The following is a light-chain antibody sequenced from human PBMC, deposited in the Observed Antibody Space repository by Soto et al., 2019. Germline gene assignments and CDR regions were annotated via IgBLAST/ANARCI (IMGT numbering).Light chain of an antibody. V-gene: IGKV3D-15*01. CDR2: DAS. J-gene: IGKJ5*01. CDR1: QRISTN. Sequence: IVMTQSPDTLSVSPGEGATLSCRASQRISTNLAWYQQRPGQAPRLLIYDASTRATGIPARFSGSGSGTEFTLTISSLQSEDSAVYYCQQRNVWPPVTFGQGTRLEIK. CDR3: QQRNVWPPVT.